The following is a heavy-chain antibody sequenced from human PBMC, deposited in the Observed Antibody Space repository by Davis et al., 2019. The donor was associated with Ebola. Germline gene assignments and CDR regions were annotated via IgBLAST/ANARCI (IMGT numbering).Heavy chain of an antibody. Sequence: ASVKVSCKASGYTFTSYAMHWVRQAPGQRLDWMGWINAGNGNTKYSQKFQGRVTITRDTSASTAYMELSSLRSEDTAVYYCARVGDFWSGYGYYYYGMDVWGQGTTVTVSS. J-gene: IGHJ6*02. V-gene: IGHV1-3*01. CDR1: GYTFTSYA. D-gene: IGHD3-3*01. CDR2: INAGNGNT. CDR3: ARVGDFWSGYGYYYYGMDV.